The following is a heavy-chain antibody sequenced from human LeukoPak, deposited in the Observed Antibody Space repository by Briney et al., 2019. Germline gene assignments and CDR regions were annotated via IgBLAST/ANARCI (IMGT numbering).Heavy chain of an antibody. D-gene: IGHD3-3*01. J-gene: IGHJ4*02. V-gene: IGHV3-11*01. CDR1: GFTFSDYY. Sequence: GGSLRLSCAASGFTFSDYYMSWIRQAPGKGLEWVSYISSSGSTIYYADSVKGRFTISRDNAKNSLYLQMNSLRAEDTAVYYCARSPTMYYDSYYFDYWGQGTLVTVSS. CDR3: ARSPTMYYDSYYFDY. CDR2: ISSSGSTI.